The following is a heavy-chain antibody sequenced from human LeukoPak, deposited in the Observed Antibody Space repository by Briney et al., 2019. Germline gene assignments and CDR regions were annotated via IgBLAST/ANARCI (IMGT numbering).Heavy chain of an antibody. J-gene: IGHJ4*02. V-gene: IGHV5-51*01. CDR1: GYSFTSYW. D-gene: IGHD3-22*01. CDR3: ARQIYDSSGYYYPYFDY. CDR2: IYPGDSDT. Sequence: VESLKISCKGSGYSFTSYWIGWVRQMPGKGLEWMGIIYPGDSDTRYSPSFQGQVTISADKSISTAYLQWSSLKASDTAMYYCARQIYDSSGYYYPYFDYWGQGTLVTVSS.